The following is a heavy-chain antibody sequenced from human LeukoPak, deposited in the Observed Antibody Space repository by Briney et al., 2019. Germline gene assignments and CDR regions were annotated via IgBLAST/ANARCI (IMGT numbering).Heavy chain of an antibody. J-gene: IGHJ4*02. CDR3: AREYTTSSRRYFDY. V-gene: IGHV3-74*01. Sequence: LAGGSLRLSCAASGFTFSNYWMHWVRQAPGKGLVWVSRINTDGSSTNYADSVKGRFTISRDNAKNTLYLQMNSLGAEDTAVYFCAREYTTSSRRYFDYWGQGTLVTVSS. CDR1: GFTFSNYW. CDR2: INTDGSST. D-gene: IGHD6-6*01.